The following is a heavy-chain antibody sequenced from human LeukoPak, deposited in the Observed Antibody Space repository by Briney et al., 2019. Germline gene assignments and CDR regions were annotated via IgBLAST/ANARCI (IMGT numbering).Heavy chain of an antibody. Sequence: PSETLSLTCTVSGGSISSYYWSCIRQPPGKGLEWIGYIYYSGSTNYNPSLKSRVTISVDTSKNQFSLKLSSVTAADTAVYYCARMTTVFKAGFDPWGQGTLVTVSS. J-gene: IGHJ5*02. V-gene: IGHV4-59*01. D-gene: IGHD4-17*01. CDR3: ARMTTVFKAGFDP. CDR1: GGSISSYY. CDR2: IYYSGST.